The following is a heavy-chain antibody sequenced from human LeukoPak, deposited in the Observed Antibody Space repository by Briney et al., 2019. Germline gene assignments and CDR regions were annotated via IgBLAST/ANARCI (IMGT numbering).Heavy chain of an antibody. V-gene: IGHV1-69*13. CDR2: IIPIFGTA. CDR3: ARDGFGDPKGEYFDY. J-gene: IGHJ4*02. D-gene: IGHD3-10*01. CDR1: GGTFSSYA. Sequence: ASVKVSCKASGGTFSSYAISWARQAPGQGLEWMGGIIPIFGTANYAQKFQGRVTITADESTSTAYMELSSLRSEDTAVYYCARDGFGDPKGEYFDYWGQGTLVTVSS.